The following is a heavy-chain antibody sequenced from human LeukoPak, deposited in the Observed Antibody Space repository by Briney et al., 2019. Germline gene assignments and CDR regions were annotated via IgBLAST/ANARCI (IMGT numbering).Heavy chain of an antibody. CDR3: ARYHGVRTEYFQH. CDR2: INNDGSST. CDR1: GFTFSSYW. D-gene: IGHD4-17*01. Sequence: GGSQRLSCAASGFTFSSYWMHWVRQVPGKGLVWVSRINNDGSSTTYADSVKGRFTISRDNAKNTLYLQMNSLRAEDTAVYYCARYHGVRTEYFQHWGQGTLVTVSS. J-gene: IGHJ1*01. V-gene: IGHV3-74*01.